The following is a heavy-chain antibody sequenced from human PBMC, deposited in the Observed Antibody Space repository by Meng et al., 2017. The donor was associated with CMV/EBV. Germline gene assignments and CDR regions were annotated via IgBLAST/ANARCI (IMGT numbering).Heavy chain of an antibody. D-gene: IGHD3-10*01. Sequence: QVCLVQSGAGGKKPGASGKVSCKASGYTFTSYGISWARQAPGQGLEWMGWISAYNGNTNYAQKLQGRVTMTTDTSTSTAYMELRSLRSDDTAVYYCARDPLFGGGGRFDLWGRGTLVTVSS. CDR2: ISAYNGNT. V-gene: IGHV1-18*01. CDR3: ARDPLFGGGGRFDL. J-gene: IGHJ2*01. CDR1: GYTFTSYG.